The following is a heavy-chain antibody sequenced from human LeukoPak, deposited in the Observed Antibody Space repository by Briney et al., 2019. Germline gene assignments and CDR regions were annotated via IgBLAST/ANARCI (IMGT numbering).Heavy chain of an antibody. J-gene: IGHJ4*02. CDR1: GFTFSYYH. Sequence: GGALRLSCAATGFTFSYYHISWIGQTPGKGLAWVSAISGNGENTYYADTVKGRLTISRDNAKNSLYLQMNSLRAEDTSVYYYARDSIAAAIDYWGQGTLVTVSS. D-gene: IGHD6-13*01. V-gene: IGHV3-11*04. CDR2: ISGNGENT. CDR3: ARDSIAAAIDY.